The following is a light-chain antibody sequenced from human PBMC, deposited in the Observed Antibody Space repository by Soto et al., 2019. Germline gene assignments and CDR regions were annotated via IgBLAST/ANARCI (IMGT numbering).Light chain of an antibody. CDR2: WAS. V-gene: IGKV4-1*01. Sequence: DIVMTQSPDSLAVSLGERATINCKSSQSVLYSSNNKNYLAWYQQKPGQPPKLLIYWASTRESGVPDRFRGSGSGTNFPLTISSLQAGDVAVYFCQQYYRTPRTFGQGTKLEIK. CDR3: QQYYRTPRT. J-gene: IGKJ2*01. CDR1: QSVLYSSNNKNY.